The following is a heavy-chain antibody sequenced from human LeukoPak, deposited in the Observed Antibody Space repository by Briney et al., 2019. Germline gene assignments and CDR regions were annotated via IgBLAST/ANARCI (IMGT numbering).Heavy chain of an antibody. CDR2: INPSGGST. V-gene: IGHV1-46*01. Sequence: ASVKVSCEASGYTFTSYYMHWVRQAPGQGLEWMGIINPSGGSTSYAQKFQGRVTMTRDTSTSTVYMELSSLRSEDTAVYYCARDTPHYYDSSGDDAFDIRGQGTMVTVSS. CDR3: ARDTPHYYDSSGDDAFDI. D-gene: IGHD3-22*01. CDR1: GYTFTSYY. J-gene: IGHJ3*02.